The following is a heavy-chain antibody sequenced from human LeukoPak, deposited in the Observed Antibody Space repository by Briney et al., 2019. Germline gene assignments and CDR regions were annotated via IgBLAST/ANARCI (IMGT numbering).Heavy chain of an antibody. CDR1: GGSISSYY. CDR3: ARVSAAGTGPDY. V-gene: IGHV4-4*07. D-gene: IGHD6-13*01. J-gene: IGHJ4*02. Sequence: SETLSLTCTVSGGSISSYYWSWIRQPAGKGLEWIGRIYNTGSTNYNPSLKSRVTMSVDTSKNQFSLKLSSVTAADTAVYYCARVSAAGTGPDYWGQGTLVTVSS. CDR2: IYNTGST.